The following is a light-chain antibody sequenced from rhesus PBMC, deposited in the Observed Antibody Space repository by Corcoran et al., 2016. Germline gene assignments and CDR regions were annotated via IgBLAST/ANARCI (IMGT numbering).Light chain of an antibody. V-gene: IGLV2-13*03. CDR3: CSYGSRSTYI. CDR1: SSDIGGYNR. J-gene: IGLJ1*01. CDR2: EVN. Sequence: QAAPTQSPSVSGSPGQSVTISCTGTSSDIGGYNRVSWYQRHPGKAPKVMIYEVNKRPSGVSDRFSGFKSGNTASLTISGLQAEDEADYYCCSYGSRSTYIFGTGTWLTVL.